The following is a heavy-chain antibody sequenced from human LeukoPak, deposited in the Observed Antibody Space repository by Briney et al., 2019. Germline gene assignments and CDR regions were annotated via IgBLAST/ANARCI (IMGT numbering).Heavy chain of an antibody. CDR1: GGFINSYY. D-gene: IGHD3-9*01. CDR2: VYTSGIT. V-gene: IGHV4-4*07. CDR3: ARHNGFDRGYYYYMDV. Sequence: TSETLSLTCTVYGGFINSYYWSWIRQPAGKGLEWIGRVYTSGITNYNPSLKSRITMSVDTSKNQFSLKLTSVTAADTAVYYCARHNGFDRGYYYYMDVWGKGTTVTVSS. J-gene: IGHJ6*03.